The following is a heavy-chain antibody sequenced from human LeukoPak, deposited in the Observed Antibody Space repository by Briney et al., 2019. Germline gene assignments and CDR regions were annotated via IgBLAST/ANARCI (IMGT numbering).Heavy chain of an antibody. CDR2: INPNSGGT. J-gene: IGHJ4*02. CDR1: GYTFTGYY. CDR3: ARTPLYSDSSGYYYMTSYYFDY. V-gene: IGHV1-2*02. D-gene: IGHD3-22*01. Sequence: GASVKVSCKASGYTFTGYYMKWVRQAPGQGLEWMGWINPNSGGTNYAQKFQGRVTMTRDTSISTAYMELSRLRSDDTAVYYCARTPLYSDSSGYYYMTSYYFDYWGQGTLVTVSS.